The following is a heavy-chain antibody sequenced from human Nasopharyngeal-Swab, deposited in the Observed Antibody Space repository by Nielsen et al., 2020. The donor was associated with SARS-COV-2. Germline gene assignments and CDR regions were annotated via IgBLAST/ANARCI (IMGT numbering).Heavy chain of an antibody. Sequence: ASVKVSCKASGYTFTSYGIGWVRQAPGQGLEWMGWISAYNGNTNYAQKLQGRVTMTTDTSTSTAYMELRSLRSDDTAVYYCARDISDIVVVPAAWDYWGQGTLVTVSS. CDR2: ISAYNGNT. CDR1: GYTFTSYG. CDR3: ARDISDIVVVPAAWDY. V-gene: IGHV1-18*01. D-gene: IGHD2-2*01. J-gene: IGHJ4*02.